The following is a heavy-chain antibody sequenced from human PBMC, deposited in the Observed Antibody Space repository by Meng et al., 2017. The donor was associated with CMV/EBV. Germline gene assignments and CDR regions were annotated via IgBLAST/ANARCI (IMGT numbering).Heavy chain of an antibody. CDR2: IYWNDDK. D-gene: IGHD2-2*02. J-gene: IGHJ5*02. CDR1: GFSLSTSGVG. V-gene: IGHV2-5*01. Sequence: SGPTLVKPTQTLTLTCTFSGFSLSTSGVGVGWIRQPPGKALEWLALIYWNDDKRYSPSLKSRLTITKDTSKNQVVLTMTNMDPVDTATYYCAHRRLSAAIQDNWFDPWGQGTLVTVSS. CDR3: AHRRLSAAIQDNWFDP.